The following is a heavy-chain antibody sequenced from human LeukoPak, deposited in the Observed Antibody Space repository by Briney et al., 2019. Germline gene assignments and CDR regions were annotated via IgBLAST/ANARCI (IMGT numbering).Heavy chain of an antibody. D-gene: IGHD6-6*01. V-gene: IGHV4-34*01. CDR3: ARRPHGPYSSSSRYGYY. Sequence: SEALSLTCAVYGGSFSGYYWSWIRQPLGKGLEWIGEINHSGSTNYNPSLKSRVTISVDTSKNQFSLKLSSVTAADTAVYYCARRPHGPYSSSSRYGYYWGQGTLVTVSS. J-gene: IGHJ4*02. CDR1: GGSFSGYY. CDR2: INHSGST.